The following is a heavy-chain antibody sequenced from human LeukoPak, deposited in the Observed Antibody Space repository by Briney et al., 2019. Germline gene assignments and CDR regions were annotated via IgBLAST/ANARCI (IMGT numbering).Heavy chain of an antibody. Sequence: SVKVSCKASGGTFSSYAISWVRQAPGQGLEWMGGIIPIFGTANYAQKFQGRVTITADESTSTAYMELSSLRSEDTAVYYCARDRYYYDSSGYYYNYYYYYGMDVWGQGTTVTVSS. CDR1: GGTFSSYA. J-gene: IGHJ6*02. V-gene: IGHV1-69*13. D-gene: IGHD3-22*01. CDR2: IIPIFGTA. CDR3: ARDRYYYDSSGYYYNYYYYYGMDV.